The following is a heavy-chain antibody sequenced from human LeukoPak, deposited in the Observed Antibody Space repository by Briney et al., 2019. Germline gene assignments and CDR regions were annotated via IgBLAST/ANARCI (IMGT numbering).Heavy chain of an antibody. V-gene: IGHV3-9*01. CDR2: ISWNSGSI. D-gene: IGHD3-22*01. CDR3: AKDRASVNYYDSSGYYGGGGAFDI. Sequence: PGGSLRLSCAASGFTFDDYAMHWVRQAPGKGLEWVSGISWNSGSIGYADSVKGRFTISRDNAKNSLYLQMNSLRAEDTALYYCAKDRASVNYYDSSGYYGGGGAFDIWGQGTMVTVSS. J-gene: IGHJ3*02. CDR1: GFTFDDYA.